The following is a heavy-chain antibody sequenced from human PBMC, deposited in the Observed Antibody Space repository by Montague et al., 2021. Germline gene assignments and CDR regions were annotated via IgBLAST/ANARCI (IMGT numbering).Heavy chain of an antibody. V-gene: IGHV2-5*02. CDR2: IYWDDEK. CDR3: AHRGYSTSWFGX. CDR1: WFSLSPFVVG. J-gene: IGHJ5*01. Sequence: PALAKPTQTLTLTCTFSWFSLSPFVVGVCLIRQPPGQALEWLVLIYWDDEKRYSPSLGSRLTITNATSKNQVVLTMTNIDPVDTGTYFCAHRGYSTSWFGXWGQGTLVTVSS. D-gene: IGHD5-12*01.